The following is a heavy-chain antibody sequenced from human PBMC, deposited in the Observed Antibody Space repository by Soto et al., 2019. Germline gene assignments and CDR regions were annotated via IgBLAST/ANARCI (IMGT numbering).Heavy chain of an antibody. CDR1: GFTFSSYA. D-gene: IGHD6-6*01. Sequence: PGESLKISCAASGFTFSSYAMHWVRQAPGKGLEWVAVISYDGSNKYYADSVKGRFTISRDNSKNTLYLQMNSLRAEDTAVYYCARDRAVGQLTDYYYYYGMDVWGQGTTVTVSS. CDR3: ARDRAVGQLTDYYYYYGMDV. CDR2: ISYDGSNK. J-gene: IGHJ6*02. V-gene: IGHV3-30-3*01.